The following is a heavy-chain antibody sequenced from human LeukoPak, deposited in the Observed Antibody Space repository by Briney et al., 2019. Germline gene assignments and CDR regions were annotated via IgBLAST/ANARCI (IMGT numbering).Heavy chain of an antibody. D-gene: IGHD2-8*01. V-gene: IGHV4-59*01. CDR2: IYYSGST. J-gene: IGHJ6*03. Sequence: SSETLSPTCTVSGGSISSYYWSWIRQPPGKGLEWIGYIYYSGSTNYNPSLKSRVTISVDTSKNQFSLKLSSVTAADTAVYYCARAMVKPYYYYMDVWGKGTTVTVSS. CDR3: ARAMVKPYYYYMDV. CDR1: GGSISSYY.